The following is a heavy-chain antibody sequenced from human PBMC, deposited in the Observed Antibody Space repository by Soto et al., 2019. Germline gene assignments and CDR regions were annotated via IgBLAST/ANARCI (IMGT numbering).Heavy chain of an antibody. CDR2: IYWDDDK. D-gene: IGHD6-19*01. CDR3: APRRPSSDFDY. CDR1: GFSLSTSGVG. V-gene: IGHV2-5*02. Sequence: SGATLVNPTQTLTLTCTFSGFSLSTSGVGVGWIRQPPGTALEWLALIYWDDDKRYSPSLKSRLTITKDTSKNQVVLTMTNMAPVDTAPYYSAPRRPSSDFDYWGQGTLVTVSS. J-gene: IGHJ4*02.